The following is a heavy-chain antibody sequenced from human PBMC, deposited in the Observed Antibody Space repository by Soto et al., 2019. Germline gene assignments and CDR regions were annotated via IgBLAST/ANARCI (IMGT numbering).Heavy chain of an antibody. CDR1: GFTFISYA. CDR2: ISGSGGST. Sequence: PGGSLRLSCAASGFTFISYAMSWGRQAPGKGLEWVSVISGSGGSTYYADSVKGRFTISRDNSKNTVYLQMNSLRAEDTAVYYCARYSSNWYYFDYWGRGTLVTVSS. D-gene: IGHD6-13*01. CDR3: ARYSSNWYYFDY. V-gene: IGHV3-23*01. J-gene: IGHJ4*02.